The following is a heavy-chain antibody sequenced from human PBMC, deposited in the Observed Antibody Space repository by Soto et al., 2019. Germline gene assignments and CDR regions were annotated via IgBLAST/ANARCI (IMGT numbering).Heavy chain of an antibody. CDR3: AKDGLRGLTEDY. J-gene: IGHJ4*02. CDR1: GFTFSSYA. V-gene: IGHV3-23*01. Sequence: GSLRLSCAASGFTFSSYAMSWVRQAPGKGLGWVSAISGSGGSTYYADSVKGRFTISRDNSKNTLYLQMNSLRAEDTAVYYCAKDGLRGLTEDYWGQGTLVTVSS. D-gene: IGHD4-17*01. CDR2: ISGSGGST.